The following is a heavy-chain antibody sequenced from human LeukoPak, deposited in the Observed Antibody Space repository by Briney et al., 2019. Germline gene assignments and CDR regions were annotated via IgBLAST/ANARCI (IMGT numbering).Heavy chain of an antibody. V-gene: IGHV3-21*01. CDR2: ITSSSSYI. Sequence: GGSLRLSCAASGFTFSSYTMNWVRQAPGKGLEWVSSITSSSSYIHYTDSAKGRFTISRDNAKNSLFLQMNSLRAEDTAVYYCARVLSGTLTFDHWGQGTLVAVSS. CDR1: GFTFSSYT. D-gene: IGHD3-9*01. CDR3: ARVLSGTLTFDH. J-gene: IGHJ4*02.